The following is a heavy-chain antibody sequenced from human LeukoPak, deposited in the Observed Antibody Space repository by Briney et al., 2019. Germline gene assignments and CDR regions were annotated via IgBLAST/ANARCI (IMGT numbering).Heavy chain of an antibody. CDR2: IYYSGST. Sequence: SETLCLTCTVSGGSISSYYWSWIRQPPGKGLEWIGYIYYSGSTNYNPSLKSRVTISVDTSKNQFSLKLSSVTAADTAVYYCARHSAAPGIDYWGQGTLVTVSS. CDR3: ARHSAAPGIDY. CDR1: GGSISSYY. V-gene: IGHV4-59*08. D-gene: IGHD6-13*01. J-gene: IGHJ4*02.